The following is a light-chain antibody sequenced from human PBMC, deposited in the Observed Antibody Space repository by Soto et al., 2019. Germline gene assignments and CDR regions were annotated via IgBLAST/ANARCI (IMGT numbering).Light chain of an antibody. V-gene: IGKV3-20*01. Sequence: EIVLTQSPGTLSLSPGERATLSCRASQSISSSYIAWYQQHPGQAPRLLIHGASNRATGIPDRFSGSGSGTDFTLTISRLEPEDFAVYFCQQYGRSPPFTFGQGTKVEIK. CDR1: QSISSSY. J-gene: IGKJ2*01. CDR3: QQYGRSPPFT. CDR2: GAS.